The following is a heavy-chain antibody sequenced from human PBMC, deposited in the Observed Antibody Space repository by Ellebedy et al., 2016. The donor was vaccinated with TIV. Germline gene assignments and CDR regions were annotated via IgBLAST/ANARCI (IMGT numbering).Heavy chain of an antibody. Sequence: SETLSLXXTVSGGSISSSSYYWGWIRQPPGKGLEWIGSIYYSGSTYYNPSLKSRVTISVDTSKNQFSLKLSSVTAADTAVYYCARGPPTTVFDPWGQGTLVTVSS. D-gene: IGHD4-17*01. V-gene: IGHV4-39*07. J-gene: IGHJ5*02. CDR1: GGSISSSSYY. CDR3: ARGPPTTVFDP. CDR2: IYYSGST.